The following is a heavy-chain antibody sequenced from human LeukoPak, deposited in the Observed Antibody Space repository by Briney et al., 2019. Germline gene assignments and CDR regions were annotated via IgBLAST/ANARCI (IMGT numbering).Heavy chain of an antibody. CDR1: GFSFSSYE. D-gene: IGHD3-10*02. J-gene: IGHJ6*04. CDR2: ISSSGSTI. CDR3: AELGITMIGGV. V-gene: IGHV3-48*03. Sequence: GGSLRLSCAASGFSFSSYEMNWVRQAPGKGLEWVSYISSSGSTIYYADSVKGRFTISRDNAKNSLYLQMNSLRAEDTAVYYCAELGITMIGGVWGKGTTVTISS.